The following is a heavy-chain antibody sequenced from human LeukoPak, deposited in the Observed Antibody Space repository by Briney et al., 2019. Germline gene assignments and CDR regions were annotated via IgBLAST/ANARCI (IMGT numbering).Heavy chain of an antibody. CDR1: GGSISSSSYY. J-gene: IGHJ6*02. Sequence: SETLSLTCTVSGGSISSSSYYWSWIRQPPGKGLEWIGYIYYSGSTNYNPSLKSRVTISVDTSKNQFSLKLSSVTAADTAVYYCARSVVPYYYYGMDVWGQGTTVTVSS. V-gene: IGHV4-61*01. CDR3: ARSVVPYYYYGMDV. D-gene: IGHD4-23*01. CDR2: IYYSGST.